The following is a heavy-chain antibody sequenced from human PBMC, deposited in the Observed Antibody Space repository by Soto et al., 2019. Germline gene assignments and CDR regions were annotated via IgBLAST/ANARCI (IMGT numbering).Heavy chain of an antibody. CDR3: ARLYIVGPAMSYGMDV. CDR2: ISAHNGDT. D-gene: IGHD1-26*01. CDR1: GYNFTRFG. Sequence: QAQLVQSGAEVKKPGASVKVSCKASGYNFTRFGISWVRQAPGQGLEWMGWISAHNGDTNYVQKFQGRVTMTTDTSTRTTYMELRSLRYDDTAVYYCARLYIVGPAMSYGMDVWGQGTTVTVSS. V-gene: IGHV1-18*01. J-gene: IGHJ6*02.